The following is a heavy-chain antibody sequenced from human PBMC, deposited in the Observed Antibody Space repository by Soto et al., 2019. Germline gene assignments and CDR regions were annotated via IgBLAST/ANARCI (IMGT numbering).Heavy chain of an antibody. Sequence: PGGSLRLSCAASALPFTDYSMHWVRQTAGKGLEWVAFISHDGRSTFYSDSVKGRFTISRDNSKNTLYLQMNTLRADDTATYYCAKDGSHSGNELDSWGQGILVTVSS. J-gene: IGHJ4*02. V-gene: IGHV3-30*04. CDR2: ISHDGRST. CDR1: ALPFTDYS. CDR3: AKDGSHSGNELDS. D-gene: IGHD5-12*01.